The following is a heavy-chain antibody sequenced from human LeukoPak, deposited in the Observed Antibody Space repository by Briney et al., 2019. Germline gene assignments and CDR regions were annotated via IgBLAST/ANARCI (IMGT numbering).Heavy chain of an antibody. Sequence: GASVKVSCKTSGYTFISYGINWVRQAPGQGLEWMGWISTHNGKTHYAQNFQDRITMTTDTSTSTAYLELRSLRSDDTTVYFCARQYCITTDCSLIQTYFDYWGQGTLVTVSS. CDR3: ARQYCITTDCSLIQTYFDY. V-gene: IGHV1-18*01. J-gene: IGHJ4*02. D-gene: IGHD3-10*01. CDR2: ISTHNGKT. CDR1: GYTFISYG.